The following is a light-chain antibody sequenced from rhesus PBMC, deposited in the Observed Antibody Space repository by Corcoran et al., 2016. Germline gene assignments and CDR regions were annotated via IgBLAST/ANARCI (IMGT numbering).Light chain of an antibody. CDR2: KAS. CDR3: QQYSSRPLT. Sequence: DIQMTQSPSSLSASVGDTVTITCRASQGISSWLAWYQQKPGKAPNLLIYKASRLQSGVPSRLSGSGSGTDFTLTISHLQSEDCATYYCQQYSSRPLTFGGGTKVELK. J-gene: IGKJ4*01. V-gene: IGKV1-22*01. CDR1: QGISSW.